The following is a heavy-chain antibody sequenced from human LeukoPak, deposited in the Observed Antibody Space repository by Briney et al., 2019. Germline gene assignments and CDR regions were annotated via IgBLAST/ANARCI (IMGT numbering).Heavy chain of an antibody. D-gene: IGHD4-17*01. CDR2: INHSGST. V-gene: IGHV4-34*01. J-gene: IGHJ5*02. CDR3: ARVEDGDYSLSWFDP. Sequence: PSETLSLTCAVYGGSFSGYCWSWIRQPPGKGLEWIGEINHSGSTNYNPSLKSRVTISVDTSKNQYSLKLSSVTAADTAVYYCARVEDGDYSLSWFDPWGQGALVTVSS. CDR1: GGSFSGYC.